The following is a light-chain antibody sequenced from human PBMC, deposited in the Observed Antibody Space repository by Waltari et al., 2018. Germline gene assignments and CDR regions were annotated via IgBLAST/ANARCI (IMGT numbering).Light chain of an antibody. J-gene: IGKJ1*01. V-gene: IGKV1-39*01. CDR3: QQYATSWT. CDR1: QSISRY. CDR2: GAS. Sequence: DIQMTQSPSSLSASVGDRVTITCRASQSISRYLNWDQQEPGQAPKLLISGASSVRSGVPSRFSCSGSGTDFTLTISSLQPEDFAVYYCQQYATSWTFGQGTKVEIK.